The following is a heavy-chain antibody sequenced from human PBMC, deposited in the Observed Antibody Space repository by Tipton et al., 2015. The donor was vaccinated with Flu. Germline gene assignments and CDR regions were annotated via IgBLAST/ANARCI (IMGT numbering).Heavy chain of an antibody. J-gene: IGHJ4*02. Sequence: TLSLTCTVSGGFISSYYWNWIRQPPGKGLEWIGYIYHNQYTKYNPSLKSRATISVDTSKSQFSLQLRSVTAADTAVYYCARTTYYYGSGSSDYWGQGTPVTVSS. V-gene: IGHV4-59*12. CDR3: ARTTYYYGSGSSDY. D-gene: IGHD3-10*01. CDR1: GGFISSYY. CDR2: IYHNQYT.